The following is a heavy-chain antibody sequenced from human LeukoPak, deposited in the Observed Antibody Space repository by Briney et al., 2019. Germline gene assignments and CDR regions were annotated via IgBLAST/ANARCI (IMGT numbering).Heavy chain of an antibody. J-gene: IGHJ6*03. CDR3: ARDNWNYSSYMDV. CDR2: IYTSGST. V-gene: IGHV4-61*02. D-gene: IGHD1-7*01. CDR1: GGSISSGSYY. Sequence: NPSQTLSLTCTVSGGSISSGSYYWSWIRQPAGKGLEWIGRIYTSGSTNYNPSLKSRVTISVDTSKNQFSLKLSSVTAADTAVYYCARDNWNYSSYMDVWGKGTTVTVSS.